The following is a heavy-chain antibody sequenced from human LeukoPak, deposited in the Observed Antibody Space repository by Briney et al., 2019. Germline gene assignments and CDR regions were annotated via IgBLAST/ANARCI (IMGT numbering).Heavy chain of an antibody. J-gene: IGHJ4*02. CDR1: RFSLSSYE. Sequence: GGSLRLSCAASRFSLSSYEMNWVRQTPGKGLEWVSYISRSGSTMYYADSVRGRFTISRDNTKNSLYLQINSLTADDTPVYYCSITEAGTTNFDHWGQGTLVTVSS. CDR2: ISRSGSTM. V-gene: IGHV3-48*03. CDR3: SITEAGTTNFDH. D-gene: IGHD1/OR15-1a*01.